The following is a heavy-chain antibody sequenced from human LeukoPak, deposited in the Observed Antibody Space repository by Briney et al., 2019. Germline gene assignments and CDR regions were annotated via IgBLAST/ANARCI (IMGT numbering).Heavy chain of an antibody. V-gene: IGHV1-18*01. Sequence: GASVKVSCKASGYTFTSYGISWVRQAPGQGLEWMAWINCNNGDTKYAQKLQGRVTVTRDTSISTAYMDLSSLTSDDTAVYYCARDPSDASPIDYWGQGTLVTVSS. D-gene: IGHD6-6*01. J-gene: IGHJ4*02. CDR2: INCNNGDT. CDR1: GYTFTSYG. CDR3: ARDPSDASPIDY.